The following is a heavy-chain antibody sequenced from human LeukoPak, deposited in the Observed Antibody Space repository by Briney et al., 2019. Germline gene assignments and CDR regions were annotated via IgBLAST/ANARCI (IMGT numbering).Heavy chain of an antibody. CDR2: ITGRGENI. J-gene: IGHJ4*02. V-gene: IGHV3-23*01. CDR3: AKDRRLAAFDY. D-gene: IGHD6-25*01. CDR1: GFIFSSYG. Sequence: GGSLRLSCTASGFIFSSYGMNWVRQAPGKGLEWVSGITGRGENIYYAGSVKGRSTISRDNSKNTLYLQMNSLRAEDTAVYYCAKDRRLAAFDYGGQGTLVTVSS.